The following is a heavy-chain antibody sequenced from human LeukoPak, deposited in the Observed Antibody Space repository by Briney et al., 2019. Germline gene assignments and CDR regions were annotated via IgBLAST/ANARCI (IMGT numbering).Heavy chain of an antibody. D-gene: IGHD3-10*01. CDR2: ISSSSSYI. Sequence: PGGSLRLSCAASGFTFSGYSMNWVRQAPGKGLEWVSSISSSSSYINYADSVKGRFTISRDNAKNSLYLQMNSLRAVDTAVYYCAREYYYGSGSYYYWGQGTLVTVSS. CDR3: AREYYYGSGSYYY. V-gene: IGHV3-21*01. J-gene: IGHJ4*02. CDR1: GFTFSGYS.